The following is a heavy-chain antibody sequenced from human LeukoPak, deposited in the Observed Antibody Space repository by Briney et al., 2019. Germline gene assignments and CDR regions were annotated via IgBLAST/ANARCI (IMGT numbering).Heavy chain of an antibody. CDR3: SMYQRGACDI. CDR2: IKSKTDGGTT. V-gene: IGHV3-15*01. D-gene: IGHD2-2*01. CDR1: GFTFNNAW. J-gene: IGHJ3*02. Sequence: GGSLRLSCAASGFTFNNAWMTWVRQDPGKGLEWVGRIKSKTDGGTTDYAAPVKGRFTLSRDDSENTLYLQMNSLKTEDTAVYFCSMYQRGACDIWGQGTMVTVSS.